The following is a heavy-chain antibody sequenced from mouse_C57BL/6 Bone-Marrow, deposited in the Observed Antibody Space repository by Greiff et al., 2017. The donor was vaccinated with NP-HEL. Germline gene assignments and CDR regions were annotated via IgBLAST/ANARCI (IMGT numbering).Heavy chain of an antibody. Sequence: EVQLVESGGGLVQSGRSLRLSCATSGFTFSDFYMEWVRQAPGKGLEWIAASRNKANDYTTEYSASVKGRFIVSRDTSQSILYLQMNALRAEDTAIYYCARDAVVARFAYWGQGTLVTVSA. CDR2: SRNKANDYTT. CDR1: GFTFSDFY. CDR3: ARDAVVARFAY. J-gene: IGHJ3*01. D-gene: IGHD1-1*01. V-gene: IGHV7-1*01.